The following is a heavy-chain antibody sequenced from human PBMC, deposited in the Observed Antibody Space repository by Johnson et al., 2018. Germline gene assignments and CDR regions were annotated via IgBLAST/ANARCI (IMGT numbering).Heavy chain of an antibody. V-gene: IGHV3-7*01. CDR2: IKQDGSEK. CDR3: ASVPLAGYFQH. Sequence: VQLVQSGGGLVKPGGSLRLSCAASGFTFSNAWMNWVRQAPGKGLEWVANIKQDGSEKYYVDSVKGRFTISRDNAKNSLYLQMNSLRAEDTAVYYCASVPLAGYFQHWGQGTLVTVSS. J-gene: IGHJ1*01. CDR1: GFTFSNAW.